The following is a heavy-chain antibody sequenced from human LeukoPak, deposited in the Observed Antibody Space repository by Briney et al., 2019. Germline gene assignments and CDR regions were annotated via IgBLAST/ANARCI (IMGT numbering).Heavy chain of an antibody. CDR2: INWNGGSR. D-gene: IGHD1-26*01. CDR3: ARYLNSGPEDF. V-gene: IGHV3-20*04. CDR1: GFTFDDYG. J-gene: IGHJ4*02. Sequence: GGSLRLSCAASGFTFDDYGMSWVRQAPGKGLEWVSGINWNGGSRGYADSVKGRFTISIDNAKNSVFLQMNSLRAEDTAVYYCARYLNSGPEDFWGQGNLVTVSS.